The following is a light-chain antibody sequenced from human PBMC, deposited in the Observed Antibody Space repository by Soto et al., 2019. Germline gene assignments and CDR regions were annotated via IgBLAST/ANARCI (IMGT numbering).Light chain of an antibody. V-gene: IGKV3-20*01. J-gene: IGKJ1*01. CDR1: QNIRGNE. CDR2: RGS. CDR3: QDYGTSAPWT. Sequence: EVVLTQSPGTLSLSPGERATLSCRASQNIRGNELAWYQQKPGQAPRLLIYRGSSRATGIPDRFRGRGSGTYLTLTIARLEPEDFAVYYCQDYGTSAPWTFGKGTQVEIK.